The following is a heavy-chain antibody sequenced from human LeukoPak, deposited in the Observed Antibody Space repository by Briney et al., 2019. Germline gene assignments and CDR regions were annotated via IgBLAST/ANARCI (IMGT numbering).Heavy chain of an antibody. CDR1: GGSFTNYF. CDR3: ARRRVTVIVVSTFDS. J-gene: IGHJ4*02. V-gene: IGHV4-34*01. CDR2: VADYGSV. D-gene: IGHD3-22*01. Sequence: SATLSLTCAVYGGSFTNYFWSWVRQSPGKGLEWIGEVADYGSVNYNPSLQSRVTISLDTSKNHFSLKVSSMTAADTAVYYCARRRVTVIVVSTFDSWGQGTLVTVSS.